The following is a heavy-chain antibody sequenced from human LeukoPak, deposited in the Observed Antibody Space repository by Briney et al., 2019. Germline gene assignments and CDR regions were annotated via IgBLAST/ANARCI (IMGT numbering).Heavy chain of an antibody. CDR1: GYTFTSYY. D-gene: IGHD4-23*01. CDR2: INPNSGGT. J-gene: IGHJ4*02. V-gene: IGHV1-2*02. CDR3: ARVGVDYSGNIIKYFFDY. Sequence: GASVKVSCKASGYTFTSYYMHWVRQAPGQGLEWMGWINPNSGGTNYAQKFQGRVTMTRDTSISTAYMELSRLRSDDTAVYYGARVGVDYSGNIIKYFFDYWGQGTLVTVSS.